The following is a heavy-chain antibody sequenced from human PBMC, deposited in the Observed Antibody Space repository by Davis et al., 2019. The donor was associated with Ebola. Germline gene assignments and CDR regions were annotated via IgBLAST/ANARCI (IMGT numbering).Heavy chain of an antibody. CDR3: ARFDYGGNSCFDY. J-gene: IGHJ4*02. D-gene: IGHD4-23*01. CDR1: GGSFSGYY. CDR2: INHSGST. Sequence: SETLSLTCAVYGGSFSGYYWSWIRQPPGKGLDWIGEINHSGSTNYNPSLKSRVTISVDTSKNQFSLKLSSVTAADTAVYYCARFDYGGNSCFDYWGQGTLVTVSS. V-gene: IGHV4-34*01.